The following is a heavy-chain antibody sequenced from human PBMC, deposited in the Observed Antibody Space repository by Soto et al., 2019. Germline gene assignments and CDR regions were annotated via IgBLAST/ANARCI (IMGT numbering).Heavy chain of an antibody. J-gene: IGHJ4*02. CDR1: GGTFSSYA. D-gene: IGHD1-26*01. V-gene: IGHV1-69*13. CDR2: IIPIFGTA. CDR3: ARVQGSYGLRTEYYFDY. Sequence: ASVKVSCKASGGTFSSYAISWVRQAPGQGLEWMGGIIPIFGTANYAQKFQGRVTITADESTSTAYMELSSLRSEDTAVYYCARVQGSYGLRTEYYFDYWGQGTLVTVSS.